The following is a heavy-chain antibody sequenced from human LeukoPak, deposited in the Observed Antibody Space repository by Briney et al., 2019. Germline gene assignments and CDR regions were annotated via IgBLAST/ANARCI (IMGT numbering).Heavy chain of an antibody. V-gene: IGHV4-39*01. J-gene: IGHJ4*02. CDR3: ARIDSGGFYNWVDY. Sequence: SETLSLTCTVSGGSISGSSYYWGWIRQPPGKGLEWIGSIYYSGSTYYNPSLRSRVTISVDTSKNQFSLKLSSVTAADTAVYYCARIDSGGFYNWVDYWGQGTLVTVSS. CDR1: GGSISGSSYY. D-gene: IGHD3-10*01. CDR2: IYYSGST.